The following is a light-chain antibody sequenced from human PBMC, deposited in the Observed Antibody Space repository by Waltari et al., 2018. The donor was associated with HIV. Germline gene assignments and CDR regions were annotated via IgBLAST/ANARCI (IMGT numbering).Light chain of an antibody. Sequence: DTQMTQSPSTLSASVGDRVTITCRASQSISTWLAWYQQKPGKAPKLLIYKASSLETGVPSRFTGSGSGTEFTLTINNLQPDDFATYYCHQYNTYFPTFGQGTKVDIK. J-gene: IGKJ1*01. V-gene: IGKV1-5*03. CDR2: KAS. CDR3: HQYNTYFPT. CDR1: QSISTW.